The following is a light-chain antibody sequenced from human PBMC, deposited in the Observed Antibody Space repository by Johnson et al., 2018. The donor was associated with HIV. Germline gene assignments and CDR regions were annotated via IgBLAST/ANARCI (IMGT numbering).Light chain of an antibody. CDR1: TSNIGDHS. J-gene: IGLJ1*01. CDR2: DND. CDR3: GTWDISLSAGV. V-gene: IGLV1-51*02. Sequence: QLVLTQPPSVSAAPGRWVTVSCSGTTSNIGDHSVSWFQHLPGAAPKLLIYDNDRRPSGVPDRFSGSKSAASATLDITGLQSGDAGDYYCGTWDISLSAGVFRTGTKVTVL.